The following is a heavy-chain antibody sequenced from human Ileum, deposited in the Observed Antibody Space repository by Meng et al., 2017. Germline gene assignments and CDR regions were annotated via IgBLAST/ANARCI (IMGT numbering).Heavy chain of an antibody. Sequence: GSLRLSCAASGFTFSSYALSWVRQAPGKGLEWIGSIYYNRRAYYHPSLKGRVTISIDSSRNQFSLSLTSVTAADTATYYCAREEADGNLGGYWGQGMLVTVSS. CDR3: AREEADGNLGGY. V-gene: IGHV4-39*07. CDR2: IYYNRRA. D-gene: IGHD6-13*01. J-gene: IGHJ4*02. CDR1: GFTFSSYA.